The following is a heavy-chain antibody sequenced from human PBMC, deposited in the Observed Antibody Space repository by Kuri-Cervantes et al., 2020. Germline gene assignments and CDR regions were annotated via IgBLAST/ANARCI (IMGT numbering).Heavy chain of an antibody. J-gene: IGHJ6*03. D-gene: IGHD6-6*01. V-gene: IGHV4-59*12. Sequence: ESLKISCSVSGGSINNYYWSWIRQPPGKGLEWVGYIYYSGSTNYNPSLKSRVTISVDPSKNQFSLKLTSVTAADTAMYYCARGDASSYYYMDVWGKGTTVTVSS. CDR2: IYYSGST. CDR1: GGSINNYY. CDR3: ARGDASSYYYMDV.